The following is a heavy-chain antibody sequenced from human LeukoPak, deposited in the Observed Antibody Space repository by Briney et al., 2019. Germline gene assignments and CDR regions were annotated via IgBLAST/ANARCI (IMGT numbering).Heavy chain of an antibody. D-gene: IGHD2-15*01. J-gene: IGHJ4*02. Sequence: SVKASCKASGGTFSSYTISWVRQAPGQGLEWMGRIIPILAIANYAQKFQGRVTITADKSTSTAYMELSSLRSEDTAVYYCARGYCSGGSCYSLHYWGQGTLVTVSS. CDR1: GGTFSSYT. V-gene: IGHV1-69*02. CDR3: ARGYCSGGSCYSLHY. CDR2: IIPILAIA.